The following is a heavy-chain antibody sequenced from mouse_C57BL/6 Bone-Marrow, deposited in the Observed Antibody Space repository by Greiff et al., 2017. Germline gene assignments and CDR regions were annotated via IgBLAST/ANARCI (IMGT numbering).Heavy chain of an antibody. Sequence: EVKVEESGGGLVQPGGSLKLSCAASGFTFSDYYMYWVRQTPEKRLEWVAYISNGGGSTYYPDTVKGRFTISRDNAKNTLYLQMSRLKSEDTAMYYCARQYYYGSSYEFAYWGQGTLVTVSA. CDR3: ARQYYYGSSYEFAY. CDR2: ISNGGGST. V-gene: IGHV5-12*01. J-gene: IGHJ3*01. CDR1: GFTFSDYY. D-gene: IGHD1-1*01.